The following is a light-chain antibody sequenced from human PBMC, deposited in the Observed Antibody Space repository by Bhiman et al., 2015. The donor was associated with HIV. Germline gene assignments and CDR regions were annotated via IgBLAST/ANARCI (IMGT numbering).Light chain of an antibody. CDR2: DVS. V-gene: IGLV2-23*02. J-gene: IGLJ1*01. Sequence: QSALTQPASVSGSPGQSITISCTGSNIDVGGYEFVSWYQQHPGKTPTLLIYDVSKRPSGVSDRFSGSKSGNTASLTISGLQAEDEADYYCCSYAGSSTYVFGTGTRVTVL. CDR1: NIDVGGYEF. CDR3: CSYAGSSTYV.